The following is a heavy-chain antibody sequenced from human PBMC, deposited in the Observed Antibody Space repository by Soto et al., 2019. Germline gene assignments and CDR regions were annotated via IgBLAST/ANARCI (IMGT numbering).Heavy chain of an antibody. Sequence: QVQLVQSGAEVKKPGASVKVSCKASGYTFTGYYMHWVRQAPGQGLEWLGWINPNSGDTNYAQKFQVRVTMTRDTSINTAYMDLSSLRSDDTAVYYCARVRMGGSDYWGQGTLVTVSS. D-gene: IGHD1-26*01. V-gene: IGHV1-2*02. CDR3: ARVRMGGSDY. CDR2: INPNSGDT. J-gene: IGHJ4*02. CDR1: GYTFTGYY.